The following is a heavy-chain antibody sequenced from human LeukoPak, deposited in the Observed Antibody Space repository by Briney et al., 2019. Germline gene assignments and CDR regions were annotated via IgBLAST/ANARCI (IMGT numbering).Heavy chain of an antibody. D-gene: IGHD3-10*01. J-gene: IGHJ2*01. CDR2: INHSGST. Sequence: SETLSLTCAVYGGSFSGYYWSWIRQPPGKGLEWIGEINHSGSTNYNPSLKSRVTMSVDTSKNQFSLKLSSVTAADTAVYYCARESHLWFGEKWYFDLWGRGTLVTVSS. CDR1: GGSFSGYY. CDR3: ARESHLWFGEKWYFDL. V-gene: IGHV4-34*01.